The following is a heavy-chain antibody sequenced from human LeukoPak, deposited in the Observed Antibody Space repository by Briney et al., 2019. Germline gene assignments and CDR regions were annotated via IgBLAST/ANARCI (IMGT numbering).Heavy chain of an antibody. CDR2: INPNSGGT. CDR3: AREIHEAVAGTPLMWYYYYYMDV. D-gene: IGHD6-19*01. CDR1: GYTFTGYY. J-gene: IGHJ6*03. Sequence: ASVKVSCKPSGYTFTGYYIHWVRQAPGLGLEWMGWINPNSGGTNYAQKFQGRVTMTRDTSISTAYMELSRLRSDDTAVYYCAREIHEAVAGTPLMWYYYYYMDVWGKGTTVTVSS. V-gene: IGHV1-2*02.